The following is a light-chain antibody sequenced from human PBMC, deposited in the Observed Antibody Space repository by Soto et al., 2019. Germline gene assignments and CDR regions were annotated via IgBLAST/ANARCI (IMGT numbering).Light chain of an antibody. J-gene: IGLJ1*01. CDR3: AAWDDSLRGGV. V-gene: IGLV1-44*01. CDR2: SNN. Sequence: QSVLTQPPSASGTPGQMVTISCSGSSSNIGSNTVNWYQQLPGTAPKLLIYSNNQRPSGVPDRFSGSKSGTSASLAISGLQSEDEADYYCAAWDDSLRGGVFGTGTKVTVL. CDR1: SSNIGSNT.